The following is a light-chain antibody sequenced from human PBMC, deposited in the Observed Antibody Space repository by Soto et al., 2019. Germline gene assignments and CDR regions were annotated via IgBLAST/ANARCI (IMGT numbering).Light chain of an antibody. Sequence: DIQLTQSPSFLSASVGDRVTITCRASQGINSHLAWYQQMPGKVPNVLIYDASTLQSGVPSRFSGSRYGTKMTLTDSSLQGEDVAAYYCQQLTRHPFPFGGGIKV. J-gene: IGKJ4*01. V-gene: IGKV1-9*01. CDR3: QQLTRHPFP. CDR1: QGINSH. CDR2: DAS.